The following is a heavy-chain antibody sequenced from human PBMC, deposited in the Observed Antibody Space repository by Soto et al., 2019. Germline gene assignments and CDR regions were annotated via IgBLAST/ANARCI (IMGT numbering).Heavy chain of an antibody. CDR1: GITFSNAW. Sequence: GGSLRLSCAASGITFSNAWMSWVRPAPGKGLEWNGRITSKTDGGTTDYAAHVKCSFTISRDDSKNTLYLQMNSLKTEDTAVYYCTTPPTYDYDSSVYTVLDYWGQVT. CDR3: TTPPTYDYDSSVYTVLDY. D-gene: IGHD3-22*01. V-gene: IGHV3-15*01. J-gene: IGHJ4*02. CDR2: ITSKTDGGTT.